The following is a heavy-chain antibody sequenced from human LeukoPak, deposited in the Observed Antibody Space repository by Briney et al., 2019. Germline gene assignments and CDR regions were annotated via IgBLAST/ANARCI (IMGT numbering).Heavy chain of an antibody. V-gene: IGHV1-69*04. CDR2: IIPILGIA. J-gene: IGHJ6*02. Sequence: ASVKVSCKASGGTFSSYAISWVRQAPGQGLECMGRIIPILGIANYAQKFQGRVTITADKSTSTAYMELSSLRSEDTAVYYCARDEGYSYDLYYYYYYGMDVWGQGTTVTVSS. D-gene: IGHD5-18*01. CDR1: GGTFSSYA. CDR3: ARDEGYSYDLYYYYYYGMDV.